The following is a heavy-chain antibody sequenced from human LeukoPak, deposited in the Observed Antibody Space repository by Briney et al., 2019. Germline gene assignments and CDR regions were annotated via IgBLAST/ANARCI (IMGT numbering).Heavy chain of an antibody. D-gene: IGHD3-16*01. J-gene: IGHJ4*02. V-gene: IGHV3-30*04. CDR3: ARDLEVMRPGGYFDY. CDR2: ISYDGSNK. Sequence: PGGSLRLSCAASGFTFSSYAMHWVRQAPGEGLEWVAVISYDGSNKYYADSVKGRSTISRDNSKNTLYLQMNSLRAEDTAVYYCARDLEVMRPGGYFDYWGQRTLVTVSS. CDR1: GFTFSSYA.